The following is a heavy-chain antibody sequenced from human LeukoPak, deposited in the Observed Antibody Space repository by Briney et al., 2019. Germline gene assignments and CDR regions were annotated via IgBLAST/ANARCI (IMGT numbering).Heavy chain of an antibody. Sequence: ASAKVSCKASGYTFTDYYMHWVRQAPGQGLEWMGWINPKSGDTNYAQKFQGRVTMARDTSISSAYMELSRLMSDDTAVYYCARGFYNWNDRWFDPWGQGTLVIVFS. CDR1: GYTFTDYY. J-gene: IGHJ5*02. D-gene: IGHD1-20*01. V-gene: IGHV1-2*02. CDR2: INPKSGDT. CDR3: ARGFYNWNDRWFDP.